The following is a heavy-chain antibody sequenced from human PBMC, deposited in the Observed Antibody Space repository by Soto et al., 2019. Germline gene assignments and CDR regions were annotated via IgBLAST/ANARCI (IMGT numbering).Heavy chain of an antibody. V-gene: IGHV3-30-3*01. D-gene: IGHD1-20*01. J-gene: IGHJ4*02. CDR3: ARDRRYRTDFDY. CDR1: GFTFSSYA. Sequence: GGSLRLSCAASGFTFSSYAMHWVRQAPGKGLEWVAVISYDGSNKYYADSVKGRFTISRDNSKNTLYLQMNSLRAEDTAVYYCARDRRYRTDFDYWGQGTLVTVSS. CDR2: ISYDGSNK.